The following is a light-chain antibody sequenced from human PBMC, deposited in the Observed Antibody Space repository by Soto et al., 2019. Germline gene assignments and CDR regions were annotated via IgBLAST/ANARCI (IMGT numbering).Light chain of an antibody. CDR3: CSYAGSNTYV. J-gene: IGLJ1*01. CDR2: DVS. CDR1: SSDVGGYEF. Sequence: QSALTQPRSVSGSPGQSVTISCTGTSSDVGGYEFVSWYQQHPGKAPQLMIYDVSKWPSGVPDRFSGSKSGNTASLTISGLQAEDEADYYCCSYAGSNTYVFGTGTKLTVL. V-gene: IGLV2-11*01.